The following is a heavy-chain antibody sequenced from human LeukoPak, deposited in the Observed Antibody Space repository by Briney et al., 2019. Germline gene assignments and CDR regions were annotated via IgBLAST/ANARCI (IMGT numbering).Heavy chain of an antibody. J-gene: IGHJ5*02. CDR2: IYYSGRT. D-gene: IGHD6-25*01. Sequence: SETLSLTCIVSGDSLSNSSYYWGWIRQPPGKGLELLGSIYYSGRTYYNPSLKSRVTISVDTSKNQFSLRLSSVTAADTAVYYCARLSTIAASPWGQGTLVTVSS. CDR3: ARLSTIAASP. V-gene: IGHV4-39*01. CDR1: GDSLSNSSYY.